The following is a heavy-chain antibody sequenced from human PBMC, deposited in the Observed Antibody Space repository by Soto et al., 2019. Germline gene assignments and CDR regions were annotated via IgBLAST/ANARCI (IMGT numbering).Heavy chain of an antibody. Sequence: GGSLRLSCAASGFTFSSYWMSWVRQAPGKGLEWVADIKQDGSEKYYVDSVKGRFTISRDNAKNSLYLQMNSLRAEDTAVYYCARDLKYSSGWPYYYYGMDVWGQGTTVTVSS. D-gene: IGHD6-19*01. CDR1: GFTFSSYW. V-gene: IGHV3-7*01. CDR3: ARDLKYSSGWPYYYYGMDV. CDR2: IKQDGSEK. J-gene: IGHJ6*02.